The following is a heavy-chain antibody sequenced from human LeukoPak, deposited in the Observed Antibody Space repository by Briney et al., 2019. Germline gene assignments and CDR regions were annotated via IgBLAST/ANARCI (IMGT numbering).Heavy chain of an antibody. D-gene: IGHD3-22*01. CDR1: GFNFEDYA. CDR2: ISGNNGSI. J-gene: IGHJ3*01. CDR3: AKSFYYDSSGFIANGVFDV. V-gene: IGHV3-9*01. Sequence: GGSLRLSCAVSGFNFEDYAMHWVRQVPGKGLEWVAGISGNNGSIGYADSVKGRFTISRNNARDFLDLQMNSLRAEDTALYYCAKSFYYDSSGFIANGVFDVWGQGTMVTVSS.